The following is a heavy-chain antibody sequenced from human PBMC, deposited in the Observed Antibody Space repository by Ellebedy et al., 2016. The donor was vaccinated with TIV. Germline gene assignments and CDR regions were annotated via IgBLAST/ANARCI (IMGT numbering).Heavy chain of an antibody. CDR3: AKSPMRGARDAFDI. CDR2: ISYDGSNK. J-gene: IGHJ3*02. Sequence: GESLKISXAASGFTFSSYGMHWVRQAPGKGLEWVAVISYDGSNKYYADSVKGRFTISRDNSKNTLYLQMNSLRAEDTAVYYCAKSPMRGARDAFDIWGQGTMVTVSS. V-gene: IGHV3-30*18. D-gene: IGHD1-26*01. CDR1: GFTFSSYG.